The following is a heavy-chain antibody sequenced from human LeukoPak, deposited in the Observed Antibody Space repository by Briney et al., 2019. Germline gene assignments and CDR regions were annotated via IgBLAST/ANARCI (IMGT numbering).Heavy chain of an antibody. CDR3: ARHLPDRLGNWFDP. CDR2: IYYSGST. Sequence: SETLSLTCTVSGGSISSSSYYWGWIRQPPGKGLEWIGSIYYSGSTYYNPSLKSRVAISVDTSKNQFSLKLSSVTAADTAVYYCARHLPDRLGNWFDPWGQGTLVTVSS. D-gene: IGHD3-16*01. V-gene: IGHV4-39*01. CDR1: GGSISSSSYY. J-gene: IGHJ5*02.